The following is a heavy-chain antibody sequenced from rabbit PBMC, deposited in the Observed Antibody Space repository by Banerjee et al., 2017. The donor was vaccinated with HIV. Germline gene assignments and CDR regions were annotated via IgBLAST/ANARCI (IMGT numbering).Heavy chain of an antibody. J-gene: IGHJ4*01. D-gene: IGHD2-1*01. Sequence: QEQLVESGGGLVQPGGSLKLSCKASGFDFRHYGMSWVRQAPGKGLEWIGYIEPIFGNTYCANWVNGRSTIPSHNAQNTLYLQPSSLTAADAAAYFCERGQAGDADYGRYYLNLWGPGTLVTVS. V-gene: IGHV1S47*01. CDR1: GFDFRHYG. CDR3: ERGQAGDADYGRYYLNL. CDR2: IEPIFGNT.